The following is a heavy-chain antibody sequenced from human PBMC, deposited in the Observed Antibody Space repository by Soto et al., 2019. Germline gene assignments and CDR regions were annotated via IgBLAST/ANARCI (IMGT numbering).Heavy chain of an antibody. J-gene: IGHJ4*02. V-gene: IGHV1-3*01. D-gene: IGHD2-15*01. CDR2: INAGNGNT. Sequence: QVQLVQSGAEVKKPGTSVKVSCKASGYTFTSYAMHWVRQAPGQRLEWMGWINAGNGNTKYSQKFQGRVTITRHTSATPASMQLTSLPSAATALYYSPIGPGGPHGPGDYWGQGTLVTVSS. CDR3: PIGPGGPHGPGDY. CDR1: GYTFTSYA.